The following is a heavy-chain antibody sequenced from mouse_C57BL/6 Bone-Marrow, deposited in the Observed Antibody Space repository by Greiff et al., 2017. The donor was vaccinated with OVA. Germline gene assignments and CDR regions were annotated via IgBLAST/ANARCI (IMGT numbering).Heavy chain of an antibody. CDR2: ISYDGSN. D-gene: IGHD1-1*01. CDR1: GYSITSGYY. J-gene: IGHJ3*01. CDR3: ARVHYGSSYAWFAY. V-gene: IGHV3-6*01. Sequence: EVKLVESGPGLVKPSQSLSLTCSVTGYSITSGYYWNWIRQFPGNKLEWMGYISYDGSNNYNPSLKNRISITRDTSKNQFFLKLNSVTTEDTATYYCARVHYGSSYAWFAYWGQGTLVTVSA.